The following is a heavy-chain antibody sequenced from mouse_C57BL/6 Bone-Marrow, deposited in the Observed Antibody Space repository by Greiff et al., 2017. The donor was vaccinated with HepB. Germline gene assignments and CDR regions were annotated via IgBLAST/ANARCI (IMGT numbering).Heavy chain of an antibody. CDR1: GYTFTSYW. CDR2: IDPSDSYT. D-gene: IGHD1-1*01. V-gene: IGHV1-50*01. J-gene: IGHJ4*01. Sequence: QVQLQQPGAELVKPGASVKLSCKASGYTFTSYWMQWVKQRPGQGLEWIGEIDPSDSYTNYNQKFKGKATLTVDTSSSTAYMQLSSLTSEDSAVYYCAREGTTVVANFPYYYAMDYWGQGTSVTVSS. CDR3: AREGTTVVANFPYYYAMDY.